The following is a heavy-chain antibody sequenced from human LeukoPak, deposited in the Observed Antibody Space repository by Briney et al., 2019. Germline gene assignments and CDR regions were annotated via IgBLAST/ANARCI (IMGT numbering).Heavy chain of an antibody. Sequence: GGSLRLSCAAYGFTFNSYTMHWVRQAPGKGLEWVSVISYDGTNKYYGDSVKGRFTISRDNSKNTLYLQMNSLRAEDTAVYYCASGWDVWWAFDYWGQGTLVTVSS. V-gene: IGHV3-30*04. D-gene: IGHD3-16*01. J-gene: IGHJ4*02. CDR2: ISYDGTNK. CDR3: ASGWDVWWAFDY. CDR1: GFTFNSYT.